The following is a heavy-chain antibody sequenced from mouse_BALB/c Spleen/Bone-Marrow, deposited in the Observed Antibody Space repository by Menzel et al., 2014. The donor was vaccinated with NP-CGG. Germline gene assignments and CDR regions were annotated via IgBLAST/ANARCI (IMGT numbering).Heavy chain of an antibody. V-gene: IGHV1-84*02. CDR1: GYTFTDYC. CDR3: ARPPYYYGSRPYWYFDV. CDR2: IYPGSGNT. Sequence: QVQLKQSGPELVKPGASVKISCKASGYTFTDYCINWVKQKPGQGLEGIGWIYPGSGNTQYNEKFKGKATLTVDTSSNTAYMQLSSLTSEGTAVYFCARPPYYYGSRPYWYFDVWGAGTTVTVSS. D-gene: IGHD1-1*01. J-gene: IGHJ1*01.